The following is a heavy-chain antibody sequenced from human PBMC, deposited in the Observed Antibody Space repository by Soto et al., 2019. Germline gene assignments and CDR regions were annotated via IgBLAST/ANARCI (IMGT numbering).Heavy chain of an antibody. J-gene: IGHJ4*02. V-gene: IGHV3-48*01. CDR1: GFTFSSYS. CDR3: ARETYCSSTSCYADLDY. CDR2: ISSSSSTI. D-gene: IGHD2-2*01. Sequence: GGSLRLSCAASGFTFSSYSMNWVRQAPGKGLEWVSYISSSSSTIYYADSVKGRFTISRDNAKNSLYLQMNSLRAEDTAVYYCARETYCSSTSCYADLDYWGQGTLVTVSA.